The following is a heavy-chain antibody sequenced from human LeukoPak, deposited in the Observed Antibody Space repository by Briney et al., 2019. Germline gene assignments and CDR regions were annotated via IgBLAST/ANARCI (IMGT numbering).Heavy chain of an antibody. V-gene: IGHV3-30-3*01. CDR3: ARDCSSATCYAAFDY. CDR2: ISYDDTNK. D-gene: IGHD2-2*01. CDR1: GFTFTKYA. J-gene: IGHJ4*02. Sequence: PGGSLRLSCVASGFTFTKYAMDWVRQAPGKGLEWVAGISYDDTNKAYSDSVKGRFTVSRDTSNNTLYLQMNSLRAEDTGVYYCARDCSSATCYAAFDYWGQGTLVTVSS.